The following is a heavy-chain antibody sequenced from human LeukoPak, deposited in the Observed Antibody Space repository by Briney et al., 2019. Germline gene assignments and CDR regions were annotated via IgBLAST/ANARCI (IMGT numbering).Heavy chain of an antibody. V-gene: IGHV4-31*03. J-gene: IGHJ6*02. CDR3: ARDLVVVAATPYYYYGMDV. Sequence: SETLSLTCTVSGGSISSGGYYWSWIRQHPGKGLEWIGYIYYSGSTYYNPSLKSRVTISVDTSKNQFSLKLSSVTAADTAVYYCARDLVVVAATPYYYYGMDVWGQGTTVTVSS. CDR2: IYYSGST. CDR1: GGSISSGGYY. D-gene: IGHD2-15*01.